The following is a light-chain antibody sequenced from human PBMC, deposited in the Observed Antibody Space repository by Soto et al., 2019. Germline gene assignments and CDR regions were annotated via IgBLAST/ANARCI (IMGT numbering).Light chain of an antibody. CDR1: QSISSY. J-gene: IGKJ1*01. V-gene: IGKV1-39*01. CDR2: AAS. CDR3: QQGYSIPWT. Sequence: TQSPGTLSASVGDRVTITCRASQSISSYLNWYQERPGKAPKVLIHAASTLESGVPSRFSGSGSGTDFTLTISSLQLEDFAIYYCQQGYSIPWTFGQGTKVDIK.